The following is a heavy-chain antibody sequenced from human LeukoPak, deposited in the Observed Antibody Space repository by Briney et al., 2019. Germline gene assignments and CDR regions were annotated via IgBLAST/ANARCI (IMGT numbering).Heavy chain of an antibody. J-gene: IGHJ3*02. CDR2: IYYSGST. CDR3: ARPTLGATRDAFDI. Sequence: PSETLSLTCTVSGGSISSSSYYWGWIRQPPGKGLEWIGSIYYSGSTYYNPSLKSRVTISLDTSENQFSLKLYSVTAADTAVYYCARPTLGATRDAFDIWGQGTMVTVSS. D-gene: IGHD1-26*01. CDR1: GGSISSSSYY. V-gene: IGHV4-39*01.